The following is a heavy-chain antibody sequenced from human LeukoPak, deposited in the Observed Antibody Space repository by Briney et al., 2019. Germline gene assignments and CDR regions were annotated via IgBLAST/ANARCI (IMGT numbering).Heavy chain of an antibody. J-gene: IGHJ4*02. D-gene: IGHD4-17*01. CDR2: ISAYSGNT. CDR3: ARDNGDYWFDY. Sequence: ASVKVSCKASGYTFTNYGFSWVRQAPGQGLEWMGWISAYSGNTNYAQKFQGRVTMTTDTSTSTAYMELRSLRSDDTAVYYCARDNGDYWFDYWGQGTLVTVSS. CDR1: GYTFTNYG. V-gene: IGHV1-18*01.